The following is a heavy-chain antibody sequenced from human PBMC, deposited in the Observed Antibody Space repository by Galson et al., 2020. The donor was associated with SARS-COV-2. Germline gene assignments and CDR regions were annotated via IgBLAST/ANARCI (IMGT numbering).Heavy chain of an antibody. Sequence: GGSLRLSCVASGFTFSNYWMHWIHQAPGKGLVWVSRIKGDGSYTNYADSVKGRLTLSRDNAKNTLYLQMSSLRAEDTGVYYCARAVTDVGDAFDIWGRGTVVTVSS. V-gene: IGHV3-74*01. CDR1: GFTFSNYW. CDR3: ARAVTDVGDAFDI. D-gene: IGHD2-21*02. CDR2: IKGDGSYT. J-gene: IGHJ3*02.